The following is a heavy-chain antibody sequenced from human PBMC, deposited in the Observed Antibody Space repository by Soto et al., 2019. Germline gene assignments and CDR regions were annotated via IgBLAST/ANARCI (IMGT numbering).Heavy chain of an antibody. CDR2: ISGSSRDT. Sequence: GESLKISCAASGFTFSTFAMGWVRQDPGKGLEWVSLISGSSRDTYYADSVKGRFTISRDNSKNILYLQMNSLRAEDTAVYYCATQDFRGTTGTTWGQGTQVTVSS. J-gene: IGHJ4*02. CDR1: GFTFSTFA. V-gene: IGHV3-23*01. D-gene: IGHD1-1*01. CDR3: ATQDFRGTTGTT.